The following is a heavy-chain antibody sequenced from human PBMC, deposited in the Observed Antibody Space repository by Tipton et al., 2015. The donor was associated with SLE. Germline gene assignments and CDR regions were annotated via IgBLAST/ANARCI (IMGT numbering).Heavy chain of an antibody. Sequence: SLRLSCTASGFTFGDYAMSWFRQAPGKGLEWVGFIRSKAYGGTTEYAASVKGRFTISRDDSKSIAYLQMNSLKTEDTAVYYCARDGAYCGGDCYSGAFDIWGQGTMVTVSS. CDR1: GFTFGDYA. CDR2: IRSKAYGGTT. J-gene: IGHJ3*02. V-gene: IGHV3-49*03. D-gene: IGHD2-21*01. CDR3: ARDGAYCGGDCYSGAFDI.